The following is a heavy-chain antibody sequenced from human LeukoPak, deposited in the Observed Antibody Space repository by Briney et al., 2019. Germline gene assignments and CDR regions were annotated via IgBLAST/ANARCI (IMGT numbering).Heavy chain of an antibody. V-gene: IGHV3-30*18. CDR1: GFTFRYYG. CDR2: ISHDGSNI. D-gene: IGHD6-25*01. Sequence: PGGSLRLSCAASGFTFRYYGMHWVRQAPGKGLEWVAVISHDGSNIYYVDSVKGRFTISRDNSKNTLSLQMNSLRAEDTAVYFCAKDGSGNFWENSYTDVWGKGTTVTVSS. J-gene: IGHJ6*03. CDR3: AKDGSGNFWENSYTDV.